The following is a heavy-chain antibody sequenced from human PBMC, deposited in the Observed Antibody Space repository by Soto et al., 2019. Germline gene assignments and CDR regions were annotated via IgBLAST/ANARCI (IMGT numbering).Heavy chain of an antibody. D-gene: IGHD2-15*01. J-gene: IGHJ4*02. V-gene: IGHV1-2*04. CDR2: INPDTGDT. CDR1: GYNFTTYY. Sequence: QVQLVQSGVEVKKPGASVKVSCKASGYNFTTYYIHWVRQAPGQGPEWMGWINPDTGDTKHAQSLEGWVTMTRDTSINTAYMELNRLRSDDTAVYYCATVFSLEDCRGGSCEAWGQGSLVTVSS. CDR3: ATVFSLEDCRGGSCEA.